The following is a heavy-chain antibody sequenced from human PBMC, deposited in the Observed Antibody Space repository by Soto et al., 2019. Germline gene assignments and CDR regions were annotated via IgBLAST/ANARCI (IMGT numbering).Heavy chain of an antibody. Sequence: LSLTCAVSGGSISGGGFSWSWIRQPPGKGLEWIGYILHTGGTQYNPSLKSRVSMSVDKSKNQFSLHLTSVTAADTAVYYCARLQFGEGFDYWGQGALVTVSS. CDR2: ILHTGGT. J-gene: IGHJ4*02. CDR1: GGSISGGGFS. CDR3: ARLQFGEGFDY. D-gene: IGHD3-10*01. V-gene: IGHV4-30-2*01.